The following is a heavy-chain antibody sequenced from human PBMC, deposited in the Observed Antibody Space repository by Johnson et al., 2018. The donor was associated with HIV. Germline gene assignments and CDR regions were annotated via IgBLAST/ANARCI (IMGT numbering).Heavy chain of an antibody. CDR2: ISWNSGCI. D-gene: IGHD2-15*01. Sequence: VQLVESGGGLVQPGRSLRLSCAASGFTFDDYAMHWVRQAPGKGLEWVSSISWNSGCIGYADSVKGRFTISRDNAKNSLYLQMNSLRAEDTAVYYCATDIVVVLAVTGTGAAFDIWGQGTMVTVSS. J-gene: IGHJ3*02. CDR1: GFTFDDYA. CDR3: ATDIVVVLAVTGTGAAFDI. V-gene: IGHV3-9*01.